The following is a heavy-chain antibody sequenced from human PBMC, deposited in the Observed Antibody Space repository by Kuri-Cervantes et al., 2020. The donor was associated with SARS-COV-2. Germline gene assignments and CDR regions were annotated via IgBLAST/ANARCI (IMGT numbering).Heavy chain of an antibody. Sequence: GESLKISCAASGFTFSSYGMHRVRQAPGKGLEWVAVIWYDGSNKYYADSVKGRFTISRDNSKNTLYLQMNSLRAEDTAVYYCARGSRVSLWFGPGAVDIWGQGTMVTVSS. CDR2: IWYDGSNK. D-gene: IGHD3-10*01. J-gene: IGHJ3*02. CDR3: ARGSRVSLWFGPGAVDI. V-gene: IGHV3-33*01. CDR1: GFTFSSYG.